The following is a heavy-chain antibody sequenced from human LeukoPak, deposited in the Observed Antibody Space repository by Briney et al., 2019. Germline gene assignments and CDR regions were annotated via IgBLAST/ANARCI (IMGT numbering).Heavy chain of an antibody. CDR3: AGGIAARGEVDY. D-gene: IGHD6-6*01. Sequence: GGSLRLSCAASGFTFSSYAMSWVRQAPGKGLEGVSAISGSGGSTNYADSVKGRFTISRDNSKNTLYLQMNSLRAEDTAVYYCAGGIAARGEVDYWGQGTLVTVSS. CDR1: GFTFSSYA. V-gene: IGHV3-23*01. J-gene: IGHJ4*02. CDR2: ISGSGGST.